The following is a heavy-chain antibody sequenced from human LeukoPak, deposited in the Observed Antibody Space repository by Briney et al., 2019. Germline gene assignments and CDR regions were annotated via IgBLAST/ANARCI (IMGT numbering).Heavy chain of an antibody. CDR2: VYYSGST. J-gene: IGHJ5*02. CDR3: ARHIQIAFRVFRLGWIDP. Sequence: SETLSLTCSVSGASLSTSPYYWGWIRQPPGKGLEWIGSVYYSGSTYYNPSLKSRVTMSVDTSKNQFSLKLSSVTAADTAVYYCARHIQIAFRVFRLGWIDPWGQGTLVTVSS. CDR1: GASLSTSPYY. V-gene: IGHV4-39*01. D-gene: IGHD3-3*02.